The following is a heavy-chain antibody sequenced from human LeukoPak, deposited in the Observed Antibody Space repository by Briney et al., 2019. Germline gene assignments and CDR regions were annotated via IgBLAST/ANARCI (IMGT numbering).Heavy chain of an antibody. CDR3: ARGGGLDV. J-gene: IGHJ6*02. CDR1: GFTFSSYW. CDR2: INHNGNVN. Sequence: PGGSLRLSCAASGFTFSSYWMSWVRQAPGKGLEWVASINHNGNVNYYVDSVKGRFTISRDNAKNSLYLQMSNLRAEDTAVYFCARGGGLDVWGQGVTVTVSS. D-gene: IGHD3-16*01. V-gene: IGHV3-7*03.